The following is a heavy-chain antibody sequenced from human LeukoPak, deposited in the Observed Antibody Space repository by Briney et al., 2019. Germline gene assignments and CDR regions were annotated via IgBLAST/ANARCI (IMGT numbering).Heavy chain of an antibody. CDR1: GFTFSYYA. Sequence: QPGGSLRLSCAASGFTFSYYAMSWVRQAPGRGLEWVSGISGSGASTDYADSVKGRFTISRDNSKNTLSLQMHSLRADDTAVYYCAKGCTGGACYSDYWGQGTLVTVSS. D-gene: IGHD2-8*02. CDR3: AKGCTGGACYSDY. J-gene: IGHJ4*02. V-gene: IGHV3-23*01. CDR2: ISGSGAST.